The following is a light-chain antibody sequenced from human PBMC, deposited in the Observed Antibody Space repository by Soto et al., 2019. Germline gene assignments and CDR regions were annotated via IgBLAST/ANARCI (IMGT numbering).Light chain of an antibody. V-gene: IGKV3-11*01. CDR1: RSVRSY. CDR2: DAS. CDR3: QQRYAWPPIT. Sequence: IVLTQSPATLSLSPGERATLSCRASRSVRSYLAWYQQKPGQAPRLLIYDASNRAAGSPARFSGSGSETDFTLTISNLEPEDFAVYYCQQRYAWPPITFGQGTRLEIK. J-gene: IGKJ5*01.